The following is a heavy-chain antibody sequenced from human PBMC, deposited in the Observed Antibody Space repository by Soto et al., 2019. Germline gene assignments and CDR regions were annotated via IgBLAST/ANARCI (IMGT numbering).Heavy chain of an antibody. CDR2: ISYSGST. CDR3: ATGPPWMNGLDI. J-gene: IGHJ3*02. CDR1: GGSMSSDY. D-gene: IGHD5-12*01. V-gene: IGHV4-59*01. Sequence: QVQLQESGPGLVKPSETLSLTCTVSGGSMSSDYWSWIRQSPGKGLEWIGYISYSGSTGYNPSLTSRVTLSIDTPKNQSSLKLSSVTAADTAVYFCATGPPWMNGLDIWGQGTLVTVSS.